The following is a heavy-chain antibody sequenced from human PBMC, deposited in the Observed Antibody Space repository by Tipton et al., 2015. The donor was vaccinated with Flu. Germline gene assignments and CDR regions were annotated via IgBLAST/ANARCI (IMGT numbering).Heavy chain of an antibody. CDR3: ARRTYYYGSGEQDY. D-gene: IGHD3-10*01. Sequence: TLSLTCTVSNGSISSADYYWTWIRQPPGKGLEWIGYIYYSGITYYNPSLKSRVTISIDTSRNQFSLKLSSVTAADTAVYYCARRTYYYGSGEQDYWGQGTLGTVSS. CDR2: IYYSGIT. J-gene: IGHJ4*02. CDR1: NGSISSADYY. V-gene: IGHV4-30-4*01.